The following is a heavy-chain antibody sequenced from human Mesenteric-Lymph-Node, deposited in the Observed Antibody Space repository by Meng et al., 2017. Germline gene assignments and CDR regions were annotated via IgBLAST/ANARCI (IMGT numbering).Heavy chain of an antibody. J-gene: IGHJ4*02. CDR1: GYTFTSYD. Sequence: ASVKVSCKASGYTFTSYDINWVRQATGQGLEWMGWISVHNGNTNYAQKLQGRVTMTTDTSTSTAYMELRSLTSDDTAVYYCARAGYSISWATDYWGQGTLVTVSS. CDR3: ARAGYSISWATDY. V-gene: IGHV1-18*01. CDR2: ISVHNGNT. D-gene: IGHD6-13*01.